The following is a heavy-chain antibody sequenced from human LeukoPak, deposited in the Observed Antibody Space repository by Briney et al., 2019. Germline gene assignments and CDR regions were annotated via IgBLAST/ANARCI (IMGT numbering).Heavy chain of an antibody. V-gene: IGHV1-46*01. D-gene: IGHD1-14*01. CDR3: AREVMDNLRFDY. CDR1: GYTFTSYY. Sequence: ASVKVSCKASGYTFTSYYMHWVRQAPGQGLEWMGIINPSGGDTSYAQKFQGRLTMTRDTSTNTVYMELTSLRSEDTAVYYCAREVMDNLRFDYWGQGTWSPSPQ. CDR2: INPSGGDT. J-gene: IGHJ4*02.